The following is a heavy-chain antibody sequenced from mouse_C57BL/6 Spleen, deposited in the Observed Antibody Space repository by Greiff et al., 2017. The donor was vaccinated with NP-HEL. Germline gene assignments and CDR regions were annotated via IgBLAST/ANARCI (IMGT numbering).Heavy chain of an antibody. J-gene: IGHJ1*03. Sequence: QVQLQQSGAELVRPGASVTLSCKASGYTFTDYEMHWVKQTPVHGLEWIGAIDPETGGTAYNPKFKGKAILTADKSSSTAYMELRSLTSEDSAVYYCTNYYGSSYWYFDVWGTGTTVTVSS. V-gene: IGHV1-15*01. D-gene: IGHD1-1*01. CDR2: IDPETGGT. CDR3: TNYYGSSYWYFDV. CDR1: GYTFTDYE.